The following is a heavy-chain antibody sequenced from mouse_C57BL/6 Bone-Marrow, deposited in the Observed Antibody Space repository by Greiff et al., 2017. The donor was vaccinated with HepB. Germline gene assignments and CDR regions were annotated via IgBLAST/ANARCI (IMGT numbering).Heavy chain of an antibody. Sequence: EVMLVESGGGLVQSGRSLRLSCATSGFTFSDFYMERVRQAPGKGLEWIAASRNKANDYTTEYSASVKGRFIVSRDTSQSILYLQMNALRAEDTAIYYCARPLYDGYPAWFAYWGQGTLVTVSA. CDR1: GFTFSDFY. CDR2: SRNKANDYTT. CDR3: ARPLYDGYPAWFAY. V-gene: IGHV7-1*01. D-gene: IGHD2-3*01. J-gene: IGHJ3*01.